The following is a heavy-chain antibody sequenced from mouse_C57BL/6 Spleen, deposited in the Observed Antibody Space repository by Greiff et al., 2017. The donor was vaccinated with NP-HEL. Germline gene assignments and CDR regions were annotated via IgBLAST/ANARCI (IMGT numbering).Heavy chain of an antibody. D-gene: IGHD1-1*01. CDR2: ISDGGSYT. CDR1: GFTFSSYA. J-gene: IGHJ2*01. CDR3: ARDWTKVGGGYYFDY. Sequence: EVMLVESGGGLVKPGGSLKLSCAASGFTFSSYAMSWVRQTPEKRLEWVATISDGGSYTYYPDNVKGRFTISRDNAKNKLYRQMSHLKSEETAMYYGARDWTKVGGGYYFDYWGQGTTLTVSS. V-gene: IGHV5-4*03.